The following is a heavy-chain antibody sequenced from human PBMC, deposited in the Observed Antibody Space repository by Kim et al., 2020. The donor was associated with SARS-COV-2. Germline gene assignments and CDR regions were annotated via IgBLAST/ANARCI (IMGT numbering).Heavy chain of an antibody. CDR3: ASTNSFDFWSGYRNWFDP. Sequence: KGRFTISRDNSKNTLYLQMNSLRAEDTAVYYCASTNSFDFWSGYRNWFDPWGQGTLVTVSS. D-gene: IGHD3-3*01. J-gene: IGHJ5*02. V-gene: IGHV3-23*01.